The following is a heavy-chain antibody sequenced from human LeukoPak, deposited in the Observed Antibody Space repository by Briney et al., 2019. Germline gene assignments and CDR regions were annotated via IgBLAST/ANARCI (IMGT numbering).Heavy chain of an antibody. CDR3: ARGRNSWYDY. V-gene: IGHV1-8*01. CDR2: MNPNSGNT. Sequence: ASVKVSCKTSGYTFTSEDINWVRRAPGQGPEWMGWMNPNSGNTGLTQKFQGRVTMTRDTSISTAYMELNSLKSEDTAVYFCARGRNSWYDYWGQGTLVTVSS. CDR1: GYTFTSED. D-gene: IGHD6-13*01. J-gene: IGHJ4*02.